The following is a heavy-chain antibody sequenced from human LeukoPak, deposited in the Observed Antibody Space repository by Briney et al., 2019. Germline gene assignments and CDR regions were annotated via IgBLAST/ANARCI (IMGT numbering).Heavy chain of an antibody. V-gene: IGHV4-39*01. CDR2: IHYSGST. D-gene: IGHD3-22*01. CDR1: GGSISNSDYY. J-gene: IGHJ4*02. Sequence: SETLSLTCTVSGGSISNSDYYWGWIRQPPGKGLEWIGSIHYSGSTYYNPSLKSRVTISVDTSKNQFSLKLNSMTAADTAVYYCARQGYYDSSGYYYLDYWGQGTLVTVSS. CDR3: ARQGYYDSSGYYYLDY.